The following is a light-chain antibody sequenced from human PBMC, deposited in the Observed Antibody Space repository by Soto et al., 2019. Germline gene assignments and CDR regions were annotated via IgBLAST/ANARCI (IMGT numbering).Light chain of an antibody. CDR1: SSDVGGYKF. J-gene: IGLJ1*01. V-gene: IGLV2-14*01. CDR3: ISYTTSSTLYV. Sequence: QSALTQPASVSGSPGQSITISCTGTSSDVGGYKFVSWYQQHSGKAPKLIIYEVSNRPSGVSNRFSGSKSGNTASLTISGLQPEDEADYYCISYTTSSTLYVFGTGTKLPS. CDR2: EVS.